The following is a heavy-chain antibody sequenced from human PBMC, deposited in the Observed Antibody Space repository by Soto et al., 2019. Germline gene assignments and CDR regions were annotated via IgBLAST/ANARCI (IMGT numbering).Heavy chain of an antibody. D-gene: IGHD6-6*01. V-gene: IGHV4-34*01. CDR2: INHSGST. Sequence: SETLSLTCAVYGGSFSGYYWSWIRQPPGKGLEWIGEINHSGSTNYNPSLKSRVTISVDTSKNQFSLKLSSVTAADTAVYYCARKGAIAARPPFDYWGQGTLVTVSS. CDR1: GGSFSGYY. CDR3: ARKGAIAARPPFDY. J-gene: IGHJ4*02.